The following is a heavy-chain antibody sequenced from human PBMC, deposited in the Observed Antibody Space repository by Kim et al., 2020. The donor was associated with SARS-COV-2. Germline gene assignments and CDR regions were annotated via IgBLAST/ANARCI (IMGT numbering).Heavy chain of an antibody. CDR1: GYTFTGFH. CDR2: IDPNRGDT. J-gene: IGHJ4*02. V-gene: IGHV1-2*02. Sequence: ASVKVSCKASGYTFTGFHMHWVRQAPGQGLEWMGWIDPNRGDTNYAQKFQGRVTMTRDTSISTAYMEVIRLRSDDTAVYYCARDLESGSYGYWGQGTLVTVSS. CDR3: ARDLESGSYGY. D-gene: IGHD1-26*01.